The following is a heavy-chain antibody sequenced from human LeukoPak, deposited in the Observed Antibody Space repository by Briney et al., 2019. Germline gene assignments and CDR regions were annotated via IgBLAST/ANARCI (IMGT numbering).Heavy chain of an antibody. J-gene: IGHJ4*02. CDR3: VRSKMAGDY. V-gene: IGHV1-46*01. CDR2: INPSSGST. Sequence: ASVKVSCKASGYTFTSYYMHWVRQAPGQGLEWMGIINPSSGSTTYAQKFQGRVTMTRDTFTSTVYMELSSLRSEDTAVYYCVRSKMAGDYWGQGTLVTVSS. CDR1: GYTFTSYY. D-gene: IGHD5-24*01.